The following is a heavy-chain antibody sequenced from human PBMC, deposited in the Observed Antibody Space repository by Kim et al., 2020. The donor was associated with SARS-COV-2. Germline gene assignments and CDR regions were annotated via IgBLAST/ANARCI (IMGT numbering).Heavy chain of an antibody. J-gene: IGHJ6*03. CDR3: ARGEYCSSTSCYPYYYYM. D-gene: IGHD2-2*01. CDR2: INHSGST. CDR1: GGSFSGYY. V-gene: IGHV4-34*01. Sequence: SETLSLTCAVYGGSFSGYYWSWIRQPPGKGLEWIGEINHSGSTNYNPSLKSRVTISVDTSKNQFSLKLSSVTAADTAVYYCARGEYCSSTSCYPYYYYM.